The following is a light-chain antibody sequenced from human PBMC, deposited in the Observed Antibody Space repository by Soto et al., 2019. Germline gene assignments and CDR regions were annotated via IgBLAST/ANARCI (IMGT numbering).Light chain of an antibody. V-gene: IGLV2-14*01. Sequence: QSALTQPASVSGSPGQSITISCTGTSSDVVGYNYVSWYQQQPGKAPKFMIYDVSNRPSGVSNRFSGSKSGNTASLTISGLQAEDEADYYCCSYTTSNTRQIVFGTGTKVPVL. J-gene: IGLJ1*01. CDR3: CSYTTSNTRQIV. CDR2: DVS. CDR1: SSDVVGYNY.